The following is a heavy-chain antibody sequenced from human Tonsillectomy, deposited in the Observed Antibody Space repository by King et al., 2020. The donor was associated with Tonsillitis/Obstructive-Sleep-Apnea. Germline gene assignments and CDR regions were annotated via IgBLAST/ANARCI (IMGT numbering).Heavy chain of an antibody. V-gene: IGHV3-74*01. CDR1: GFTFSDYW. CDR2: IDSDGIRT. D-gene: IGHD2/OR15-2a*01. J-gene: IGHJ3*02. Sequence: VQLVQSGGGLVQPGGSLRLSCAASGFTFSDYWMHWVRQDPGKGLVWVARIDSDGIRTIYADSLKSRFTISRDNGKNTLALQMNSLRAQDTAVYYCVRDTNKVPTSYAFDIWGQGTMVTVSS. CDR3: VRDTNKVPTSYAFDI.